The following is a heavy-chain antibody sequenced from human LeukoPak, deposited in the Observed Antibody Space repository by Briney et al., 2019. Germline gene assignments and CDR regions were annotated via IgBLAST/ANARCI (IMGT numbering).Heavy chain of an antibody. CDR3: AKDGSVGATIDY. V-gene: IGHV3-48*03. D-gene: IGHD1-26*01. CDR2: ISSSGFNI. Sequence: GGSLRLSCAVSGFTFSSYEMNWVRQAPGKGLEWVSYISSSGFNIYYADSVKGRFTISRDNSKNTLYLQMNSLRAEDTAVYYCAKDGSVGATIDYWGQGTLVTVSS. J-gene: IGHJ4*02. CDR1: GFTFSSYE.